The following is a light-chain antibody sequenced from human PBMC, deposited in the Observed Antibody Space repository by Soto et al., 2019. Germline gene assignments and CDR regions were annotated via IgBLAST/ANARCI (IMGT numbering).Light chain of an antibody. Sequence: DIQMTQSPSTRYSSLGDRVTITCRASQTISGWLAWYQQKPGKAPKLLIYDVSTLGSGVPSRFIGSGSGTDFTLTIRSMKADDFATYYCQQYNTFWTFGQGTKVDIK. CDR3: QQYNTFWT. CDR1: QTISGW. J-gene: IGKJ1*01. CDR2: DVS. V-gene: IGKV1-5*01.